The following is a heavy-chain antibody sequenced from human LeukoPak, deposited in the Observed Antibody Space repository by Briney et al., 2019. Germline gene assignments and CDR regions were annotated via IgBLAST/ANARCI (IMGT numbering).Heavy chain of an antibody. Sequence: SETLSLTCTVSGGSVSSGSYYWSWIRQPPGKGLEWIGYIYYSGSTNYNPSLKSRVTISVDTSKNQFSLKLSSVTAADTAVYYCARVTNPVGRYGMDVWGQGTTVTVSS. CDR2: IYYSGST. CDR1: GGSVSSGSYY. CDR3: ARVTNPVGRYGMDV. V-gene: IGHV4-61*01. D-gene: IGHD1-26*01. J-gene: IGHJ6*02.